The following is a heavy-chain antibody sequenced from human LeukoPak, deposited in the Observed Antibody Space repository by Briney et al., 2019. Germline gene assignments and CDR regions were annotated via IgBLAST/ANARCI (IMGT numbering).Heavy chain of an antibody. CDR1: GYPFSGSD. D-gene: IGHD6-19*01. V-gene: IGHV3-30*18. CDR2: VSHEGTSK. J-gene: IGHJ4*02. Sequence: PGGSLTLTCAASGYPFSGSDIHWVRQAPGKGLEWVAFVSHEGTSKFYAESVKGRFGISRDNSKSTTYLQMNGLRPDDTAVYYCAKTTGGWPRFFDHWGQGTLVAVSS. CDR3: AKTTGGWPRFFDH.